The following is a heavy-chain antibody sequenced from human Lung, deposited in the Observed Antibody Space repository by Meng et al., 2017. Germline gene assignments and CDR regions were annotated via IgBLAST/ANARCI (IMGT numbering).Heavy chain of an antibody. CDR1: AGTFSSNA. J-gene: IGHJ4*02. V-gene: IGHV1-69*06. CDR3: ASPRYSSGGTEYFDY. CDR2: VIPIFGTA. Sequence: SVKVSCKASAGTFSSNAISWVRQPPGHGLEWMGAVIPIFGTAKYEEKFEERVTITAGKSTSTAYMELSSMRSEDTAVYYCASPRYSSGGTEYFDYWGQGTLVTVSS. D-gene: IGHD6-19*01.